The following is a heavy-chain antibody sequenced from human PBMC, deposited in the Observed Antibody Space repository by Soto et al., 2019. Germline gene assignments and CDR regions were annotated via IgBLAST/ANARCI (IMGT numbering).Heavy chain of an antibody. CDR2: ISYDGSKK. D-gene: IGHD1-26*01. V-gene: IGHV3-30*18. CDR1: GFTFSSYD. J-gene: IGHJ3*02. CDR3: AKAYSGPFDI. Sequence: GWSLRLSCAASGFTFSSYDIHWVRQAPGKGLEWVAVISYDGSKKYYADSVKGQFTISRDNSKSTLYLQMNSLRAEDTAVYYCAKAYSGPFDIWGQGTMVTVSS.